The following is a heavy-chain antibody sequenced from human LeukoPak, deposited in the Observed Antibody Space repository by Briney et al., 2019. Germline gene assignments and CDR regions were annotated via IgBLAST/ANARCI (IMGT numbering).Heavy chain of an antibody. V-gene: IGHV1-18*01. CDR1: GYIFSTYG. CDR3: ARRRSVEFDFDC. CDR2: ISGYNGNT. Sequence: ASVKVSCKASGYIFSTYGISWVRQAPGQGLEWMGCISGYNGNTNYAQKLQGRVTMTTDTSTSTAYMELRSLRSDDTAAYYCARRRSVEFDFDCWGQGTLVTVSS. D-gene: IGHD5-24*01. J-gene: IGHJ4*02.